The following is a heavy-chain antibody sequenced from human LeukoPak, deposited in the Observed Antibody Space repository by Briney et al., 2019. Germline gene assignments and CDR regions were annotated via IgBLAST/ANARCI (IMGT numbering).Heavy chain of an antibody. Sequence: GGSLRLSCAASGFTFSDYYMSWIRQAPGKGLEWVSYISSSGSTIYYADSVKGRFTISRDNAKNSLYLQMNSLRAEDTAVYYCARVLGGYDWVYYYYYGMDVWGQGTTVTVSS. J-gene: IGHJ6*02. CDR2: ISSSGSTI. CDR1: GFTFSDYY. V-gene: IGHV3-11*01. D-gene: IGHD5-12*01. CDR3: ARVLGGYDWVYYYYYGMDV.